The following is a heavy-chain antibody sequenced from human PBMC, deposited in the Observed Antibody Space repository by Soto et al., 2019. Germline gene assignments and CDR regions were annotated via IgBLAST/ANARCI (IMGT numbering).Heavy chain of an antibody. J-gene: IGHJ6*02. D-gene: IGHD3-3*02. CDR3: ARDKDRQQLGGNYYYILDV. V-gene: IGHV1-69*12. CDR2: IMPVFPTP. CDR1: GGTFRTSA. Sequence: QVQLVQSGAEVKKPGSSVRVSCKTSGGTFRTSAISWVRQAPGQGLEWMGGIMPVFPTPDYAQKFQGRVTITADESTSTVYIELSSLRSEDTAVYYCARDKDRQQLGGNYYYILDVWGQGTTVTVSS.